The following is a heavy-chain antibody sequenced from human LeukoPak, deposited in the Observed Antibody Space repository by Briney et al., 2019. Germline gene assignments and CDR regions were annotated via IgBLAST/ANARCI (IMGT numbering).Heavy chain of an antibody. Sequence: PGGSLRLSCAASGFTVSSNYMSWVRQAPGKGLEWVSVIYSGGSTYYADSAKGRFTISRDNSKNTLYLQMNSLRAEDTAVYYCARGGSSWYGLNWFDPWGQGTLVTVSS. V-gene: IGHV3-53*01. J-gene: IGHJ5*02. D-gene: IGHD6-13*01. CDR2: IYSGGST. CDR3: ARGGSSWYGLNWFDP. CDR1: GFTVSSNY.